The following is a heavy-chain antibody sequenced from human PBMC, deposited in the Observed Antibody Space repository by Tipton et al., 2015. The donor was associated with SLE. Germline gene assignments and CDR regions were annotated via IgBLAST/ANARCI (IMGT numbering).Heavy chain of an antibody. J-gene: IGHJ4*02. D-gene: IGHD6-19*01. Sequence: SLRLSCAASGFTFISYEINWVRLAPGKGLEWVSYISSIGITIYYADSVKGRITISRDNAKNSLYLQMNSLRAEDTAVYYCAREAPSGWFGYWGQGTLVTISS. CDR3: AREAPSGWFGY. V-gene: IGHV3-48*03. CDR1: GFTFISYE. CDR2: ISSIGITI.